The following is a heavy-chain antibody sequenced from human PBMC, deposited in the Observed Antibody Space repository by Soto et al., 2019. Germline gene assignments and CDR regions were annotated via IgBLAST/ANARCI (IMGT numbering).Heavy chain of an antibody. J-gene: IGHJ4*02. Sequence: KFQGRVTITRDTSASTAYMELSSLRSEDTAVYYCARGYSSSWHNVFFGYWGQGTLVTVSS. CDR3: ARGYSSSWHNVFFGY. D-gene: IGHD6-13*01. V-gene: IGHV1-3*01.